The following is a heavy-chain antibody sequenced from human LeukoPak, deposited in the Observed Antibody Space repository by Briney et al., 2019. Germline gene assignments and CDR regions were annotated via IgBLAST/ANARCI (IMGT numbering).Heavy chain of an antibody. J-gene: IGHJ3*02. CDR1: GYTFTSYG. V-gene: IGHV1-18*01. CDR2: ISAYNGHT. Sequence: ASVKVSCKASGYTFTSYGISWVRQAPGQGLEWMGWISAYNGHTNYAQKLQGRVTMTTDTSTSTAYMELRSLRSDDTAVYYCARGGRWELPRPYAFDIWGQGTMITVSS. CDR3: ARGGRWELPRPYAFDI. D-gene: IGHD1-26*01.